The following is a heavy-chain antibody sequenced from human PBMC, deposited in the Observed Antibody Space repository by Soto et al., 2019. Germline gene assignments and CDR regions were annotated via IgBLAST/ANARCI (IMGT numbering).Heavy chain of an antibody. Sequence: SLRLSCAASGFTFSSYSMNWVRQAPGKGLEWVSSISSSSSYIYYADSVKGRSTISRDNAKNSLYLQMNSLRAEDTAVYYCARDQGWELPDYWGQGTLVTVSS. CDR1: GFTFSSYS. D-gene: IGHD1-26*01. CDR2: ISSSSSYI. CDR3: ARDQGWELPDY. J-gene: IGHJ4*02. V-gene: IGHV3-21*01.